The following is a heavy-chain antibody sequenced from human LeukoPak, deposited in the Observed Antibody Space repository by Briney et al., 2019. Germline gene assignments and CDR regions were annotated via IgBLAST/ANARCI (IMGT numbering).Heavy chain of an antibody. D-gene: IGHD1-26*01. Sequence: AGGSLRLSCAASGFTFSSYAMSWVRQAPGKGLEWVSGISSSGSGGNTYYADSVKGRFTISRDSSRNTLFLHMNTLRAEDTAIYYCAKDRTVGASCWYFDLWGRGTLVTVSS. V-gene: IGHV3-23*01. J-gene: IGHJ2*01. CDR2: ISSSGSGGNT. CDR3: AKDRTVGASCWYFDL. CDR1: GFTFSSYA.